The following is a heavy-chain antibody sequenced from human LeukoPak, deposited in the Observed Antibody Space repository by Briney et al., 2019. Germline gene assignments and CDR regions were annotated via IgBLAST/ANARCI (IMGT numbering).Heavy chain of an antibody. J-gene: IGHJ6*03. V-gene: IGHV1-2*02. CDR3: ARGPGCSGGSCYPFTGYYYYMDV. Sequence: ASVKVSCKASGYTFTGYYMHWVRQAPGQGLEWMGWINPNSGGTNYAQKFQGRVTMTRDTSISTAYMELSGLRSDDTAVYYCARGPGCSGGSCYPFTGYYYYMDVWGKGTTVTVSS. D-gene: IGHD2-15*01. CDR1: GYTFTGYY. CDR2: INPNSGGT.